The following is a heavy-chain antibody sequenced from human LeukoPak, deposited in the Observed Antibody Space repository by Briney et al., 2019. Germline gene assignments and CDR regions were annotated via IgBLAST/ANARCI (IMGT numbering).Heavy chain of an antibody. Sequence: PSETLSLTCTVSGGSISSSSYYWGWIRQPPGKGLEWIGSIYYSGSTYYNPSLKSRVTISVDTSKNQFSLKLSSVTAADTAVYYCARLVAAAGRGYWGQGTLVTVSS. V-gene: IGHV4-39*01. CDR3: ARLVAAAGRGY. CDR1: GGSISSSSYY. J-gene: IGHJ4*02. CDR2: IYYSGST. D-gene: IGHD6-13*01.